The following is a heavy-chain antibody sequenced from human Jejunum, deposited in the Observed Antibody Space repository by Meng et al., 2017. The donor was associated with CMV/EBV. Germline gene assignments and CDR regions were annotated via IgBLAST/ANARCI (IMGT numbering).Heavy chain of an antibody. Sequence: AVAFSCCCWSWLRLPPGQGLGSFGYFYYRASVYYSPSLTRRVTTSVDTSKNPFSLRLDSVTAADTSIYYCAATPDPKQWLHWFDPWGQGTLVTVSS. D-gene: IGHD6-19*01. CDR1: AVAFSCCC. J-gene: IGHJ5*02. V-gene: IGHV4-59*13. CDR3: AATPDPKQWLHWFDP. CDR2: FYYRASV.